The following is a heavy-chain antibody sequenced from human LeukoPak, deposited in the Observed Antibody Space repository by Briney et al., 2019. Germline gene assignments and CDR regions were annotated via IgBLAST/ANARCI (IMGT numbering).Heavy chain of an antibody. Sequence: SETLSLTCTDSGGSISSYYWSWIRQPAGKGLEWIGRIYTSGSTNYNPSLKSRVTMSVDTSKNQFSLKLSSVTAADTAVYYCAREGLSLKFLEWLSAFDIWGQGTMVTVSS. CDR1: GGSISSYY. CDR2: IYTSGST. V-gene: IGHV4-4*07. CDR3: AREGLSLKFLEWLSAFDI. J-gene: IGHJ3*02. D-gene: IGHD3-3*01.